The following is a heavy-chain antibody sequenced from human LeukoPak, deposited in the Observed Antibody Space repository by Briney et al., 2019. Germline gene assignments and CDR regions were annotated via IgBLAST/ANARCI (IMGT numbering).Heavy chain of an antibody. CDR3: ARDRIGWFDY. J-gene: IGHJ4*02. D-gene: IGHD2-15*01. CDR2: IKQDGSEK. CDR1: GFTFSSYW. Sequence: PGGSLRLSCAASGFTFSSYWMSWVRQAPGKGLEWVADIKQDGSEKYYVDSVKGRFTISRDNAKNSLNLQMNSLRVEDTAVYYCARDRIGWFDYCGQGTLVTVFS. V-gene: IGHV3-7*01.